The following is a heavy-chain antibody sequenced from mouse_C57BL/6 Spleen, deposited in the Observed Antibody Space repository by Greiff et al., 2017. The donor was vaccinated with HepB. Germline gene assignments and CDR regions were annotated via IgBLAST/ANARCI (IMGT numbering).Heavy chain of an antibody. J-gene: IGHJ2*01. V-gene: IGHV3-6*01. CDR3: ARDGNQYYFDY. Sequence: VQLQQSGPGLVKPSQSLSLTCSVTGYSITSGYYWNWIRQFPGNKLEWMGYISYDGSNNYNPSLKNRISITRDTSKNQFFLKLNSVTTEDTATYYCARDGNQYYFDYWGQGTTLTVSS. CDR2: ISYDGSN. CDR1: GYSITSGYY. D-gene: IGHD2-1*01.